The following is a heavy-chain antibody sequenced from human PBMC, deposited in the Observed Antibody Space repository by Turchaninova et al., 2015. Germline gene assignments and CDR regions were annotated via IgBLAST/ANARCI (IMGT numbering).Heavy chain of an antibody. CDR3: AREPRIKIFGVVTRRLXFDI. J-gene: IGHJ3*02. V-gene: IGHV3-11*06. CDR1: GFTFSDYY. D-gene: IGHD3-3*01. CDR2: ISSSSSYT. Sequence: SGGGLVKPGGSLRLSCAASGFTFSDYYMSWIRQAPGKGLEWVSYISSSSSYTNYADSVKGRFTISRDNAKNSLYLQMNSLRAEDTAVYYCAREPRIKIFGVVTRRLXFDIXXQGTXVTVSX.